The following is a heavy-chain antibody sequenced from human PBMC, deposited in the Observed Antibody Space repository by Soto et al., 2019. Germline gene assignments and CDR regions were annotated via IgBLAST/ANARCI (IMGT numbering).Heavy chain of an antibody. CDR3: ARVVVAPNWFDP. J-gene: IGHJ5*02. CDR1: GFTFSSYR. D-gene: IGHD2-15*01. Sequence: EVQLVDSGGGLVQPGGSLRLSCAATGFTFSSYRMSWVRQAPGKGLEWVANIKRDGSEKYYVDSVKGRFTISRDNAKNSLYMQMNSLRAEDTAVYYCARVVVAPNWFDPWGQGTLVTVSS. CDR2: IKRDGSEK. V-gene: IGHV3-7*04.